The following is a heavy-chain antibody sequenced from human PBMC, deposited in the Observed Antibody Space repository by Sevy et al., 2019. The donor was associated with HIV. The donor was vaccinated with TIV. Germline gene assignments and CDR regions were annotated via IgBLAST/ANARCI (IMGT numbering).Heavy chain of an antibody. CDR1: GFIFSDYNY. D-gene: IGHD2-2*01. J-gene: IGHJ3*02. Sequence: GGSLRLSCAASGFIFSDYNYMIWIRQSPGKGLEWISYISSSGTKSYRGSVKGRFTVSRDNAKNSLYLQMNNLRAEDTALYYRASAPKRCTSTSCPFDAVYMWGQGTMVTVSS. CDR3: ASAPKRCTSTSCPFDAVYM. CDR2: ISSSGTK. V-gene: IGHV3-11*01.